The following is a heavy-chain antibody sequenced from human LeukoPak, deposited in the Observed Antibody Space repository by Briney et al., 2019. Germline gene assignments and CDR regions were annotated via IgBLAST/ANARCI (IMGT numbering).Heavy chain of an antibody. V-gene: IGHV1-46*01. CDR3: AREDSSGYDY. Sequence: GASVKVSCKASGYTFINYYIHWVRQAPGQGLEWMGIIIPSGGSTTYEQMFQGRVTMTRDTSTSTVYMEVSSLRAEDTAVYYCAREDSSGYDYWGQGTLVTVST. CDR1: GYTFINYY. J-gene: IGHJ4*02. D-gene: IGHD3-22*01. CDR2: IIPSGGST.